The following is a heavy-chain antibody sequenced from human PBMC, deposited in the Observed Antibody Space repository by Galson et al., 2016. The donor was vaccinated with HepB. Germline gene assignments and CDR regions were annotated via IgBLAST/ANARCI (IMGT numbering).Heavy chain of an antibody. J-gene: IGHJ3*01. D-gene: IGHD2-21*01. CDR1: GDSISRDTW. Sequence: ETLSLTCTVSGDSISRDTWWSWVRQPPGKGLEWIGSINYSGTAYYNPSLEGRVTISVDTSRTQFSLQLTSVTAADTAVYFCARDCSGGDCHPTGGYDVFDVWGQGTMVPVGS. CDR2: INYSGTA. V-gene: IGHV4-38-2*02. CDR3: ARDCSGGDCHPTGGYDVFDV.